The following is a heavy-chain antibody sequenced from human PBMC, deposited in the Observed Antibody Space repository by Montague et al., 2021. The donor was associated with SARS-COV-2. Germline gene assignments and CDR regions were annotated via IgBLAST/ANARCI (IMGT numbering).Heavy chain of an antibody. V-gene: IGHV6-1*01. Sequence: CAISGDSVSSNSVAWSWIRQSPPRGLEFLGRTYYRSKWYSDYAXXVRGRLTVNPDASKNEFSLELNYVTPEDTAVYYCVRYSGWFYFDFWGQGTLVTVSS. D-gene: IGHD6-19*01. CDR1: GDSVSSNSVA. J-gene: IGHJ4*02. CDR2: TYYRSKWYS. CDR3: VRYSGWFYFDF.